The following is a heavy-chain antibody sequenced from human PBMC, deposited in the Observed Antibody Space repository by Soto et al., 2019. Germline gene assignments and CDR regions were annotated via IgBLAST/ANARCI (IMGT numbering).Heavy chain of an antibody. V-gene: IGHV4-4*02. J-gene: IGHJ2*01. CDR1: GDSISSSYW. CDR2: INHRGST. D-gene: IGHD5-12*01. Sequence: QVQLQESGPGLVKPSGTLSLTCAVFGDSISSSYWWSWVRQPPGKGLEWVGQINHRGSTNYNPALKSRVTMSVDRSKNQLSLKLTSVTAADTAVHYCARVYDADVSPRNWYFDLWGRGTLVIVSA. CDR3: ARVYDADVSPRNWYFDL.